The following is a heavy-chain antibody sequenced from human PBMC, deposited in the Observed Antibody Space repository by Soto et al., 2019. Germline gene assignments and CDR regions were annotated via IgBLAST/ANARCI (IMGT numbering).Heavy chain of an antibody. CDR2: ISSSGSTT. CDR3: ARDLYDFGSGYLPLRLDY. D-gene: IGHD3-3*01. Sequence: GGSLRLSCAASGFTFSDYYMSWIRQAPGKGLEWVSYISSSGSTTYYADSVKGRFTISRDNAKNSLYLQMNSLRAEDTAVYYCARDLYDFGSGYLPLRLDYWGQGTLVTVSS. J-gene: IGHJ4*02. V-gene: IGHV3-11*01. CDR1: GFTFSDYY.